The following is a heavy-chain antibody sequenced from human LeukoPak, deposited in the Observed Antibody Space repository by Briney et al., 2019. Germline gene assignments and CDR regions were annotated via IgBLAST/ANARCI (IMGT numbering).Heavy chain of an antibody. CDR2: INHSGST. D-gene: IGHD3-16*01. V-gene: IGHV4-34*01. CDR3: ARVGLNAFDM. Sequence: SETLSLTCAVYGGSVSGYYWSWIRQPPGKGLGWIGEINHSGSTNYNPSLKSRVTISVDTSKNRFSLKLSSVTAADTAVFYCARVGLNAFDMWGQGTMVTVSS. CDR1: GGSVSGYY. J-gene: IGHJ3*02.